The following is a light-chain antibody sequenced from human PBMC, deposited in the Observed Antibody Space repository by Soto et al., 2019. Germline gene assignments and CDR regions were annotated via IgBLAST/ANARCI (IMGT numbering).Light chain of an antibody. V-gene: IGKV3-15*01. Sequence: EIVMTQSPATLSVSPGERATLSCRASQSVSSNLAWYQQKPGQAPRLLIYGASTRATGIPARFSGSGSGTESTLTIRRLQSEDFAVYYCQHRGAFGQGTKVEIK. CDR3: QHRGA. J-gene: IGKJ1*01. CDR1: QSVSSN. CDR2: GAS.